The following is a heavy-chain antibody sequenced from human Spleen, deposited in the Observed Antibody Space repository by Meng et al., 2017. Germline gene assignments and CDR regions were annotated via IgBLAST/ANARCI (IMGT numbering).Heavy chain of an antibody. Sequence: QLHQSGPVLVKPSQTLSLTCAISGDSVSSNSAAWNWIRQSPSRGLEWLGRTYYRSKWYNDYAVSVKSRITINPDTSNNHFSLKLTSVTAADTAVYYCARSYGSGTYWYFDLWGRGTLVTVSS. CDR2: TYYRSKWYN. J-gene: IGHJ2*01. V-gene: IGHV6-1*01. CDR1: GDSVSSNSAA. D-gene: IGHD3-10*01. CDR3: ARSYGSGTYWYFDL.